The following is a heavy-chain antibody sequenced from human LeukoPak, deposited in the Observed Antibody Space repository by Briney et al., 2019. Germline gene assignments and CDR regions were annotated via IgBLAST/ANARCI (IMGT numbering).Heavy chain of an antibody. V-gene: IGHV4-59*08. CDR1: GGSISSYY. CDR3: ARAPHRVVPAAKIFGVVKDAFDI. Sequence: MSSETLSLTCTVSGGSISSYYWSWIRQPPGKGLEWIGYIYYSGSTNYNPSLKSRVTISVDTSKNQFSLKLSSVTAADTAVYYCARAPHRVVPAAKIFGVVKDAFDIWGQGTMVTVSS. D-gene: IGHD3-3*01. J-gene: IGHJ3*02. CDR2: IYYSGST.